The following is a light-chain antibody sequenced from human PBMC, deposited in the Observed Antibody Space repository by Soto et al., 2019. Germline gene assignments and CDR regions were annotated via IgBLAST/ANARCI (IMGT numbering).Light chain of an antibody. V-gene: IGKV1-5*03. CDR1: QSIDSW. J-gene: IGKJ2*01. CDR2: KAS. CDR3: QQYNGYPYT. Sequence: DIQMTQSPSTLSAFVGDRVTITCRASQSIDSWLAWYQQKPWKAPKVLIYKASSLESGVPSRFSGSGSGTEFTLTISRLLPDDFATYYCQQYNGYPYTFGQGTKLEIK.